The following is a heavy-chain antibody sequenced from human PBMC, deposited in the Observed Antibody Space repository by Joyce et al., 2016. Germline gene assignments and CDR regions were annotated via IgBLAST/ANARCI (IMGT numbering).Heavy chain of an antibody. CDR3: ARHVTDWFDP. J-gene: IGHJ5*02. D-gene: IGHD3-10*02. CDR1: GYSFTSHW. V-gene: IGHV5-10-1*03. Sequence: EVQLVQSGAEVKKHGESLRISCKGSGYSFTSHWISWVRQMPGKGLEWMVHIDPRHSYTDYSPSFEGHVTISVDKSISAAYLQWSSLRASDTAIYYCARHVTDWFDPWGQGTLVTVSS. CDR2: IDPRHSYT.